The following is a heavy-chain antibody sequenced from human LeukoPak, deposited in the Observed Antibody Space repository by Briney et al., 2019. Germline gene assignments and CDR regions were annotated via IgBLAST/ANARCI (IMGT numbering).Heavy chain of an antibody. D-gene: IGHD5-18*01. CDR3: ARVLPQGPYYYHGMDV. Sequence: ASVKVSCKASGYTFTNYGIVWVRQAPEQGLEWMGWISTYNGNTNYAENLQDRVTMTTDTSTSTAYMELRSLRSDDTAVYYCARVLPQGPYYYHGMDVWGQGTTVTVSS. CDR2: ISTYNGNT. V-gene: IGHV1-18*01. J-gene: IGHJ6*02. CDR1: GYTFTNYG.